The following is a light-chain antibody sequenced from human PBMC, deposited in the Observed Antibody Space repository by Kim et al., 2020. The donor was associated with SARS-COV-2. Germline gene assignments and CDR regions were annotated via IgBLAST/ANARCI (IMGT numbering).Light chain of an antibody. CDR2: LEGSGTY. Sequence: SSVKLTCTLSSGHSSNIIAWHQQQAGKAPRYLMKLEGSGTYNKGSGVPDRFSGSSSGADRYHTISNLQSEDEADYYCETWDSNTWVFGGGTQLTVL. CDR1: SGHSSNI. CDR3: ETWDSNTWV. V-gene: IGLV4-60*03. J-gene: IGLJ3*02.